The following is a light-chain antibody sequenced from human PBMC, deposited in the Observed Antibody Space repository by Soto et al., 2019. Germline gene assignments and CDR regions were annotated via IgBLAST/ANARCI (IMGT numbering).Light chain of an antibody. CDR3: QQTYSDIS. Sequence: INHSPPSLSSSVGETITITCRASRTSNTYLNWFQQKPGEPPRLLIYGASTLHDGVPSRFSGSGSGAYFTLTISGLQPEDFASYHCQQTYSDISFGGGTKV. CDR1: RTSNTY. V-gene: IGKV1-39*01. CDR2: GAS. J-gene: IGKJ4*01.